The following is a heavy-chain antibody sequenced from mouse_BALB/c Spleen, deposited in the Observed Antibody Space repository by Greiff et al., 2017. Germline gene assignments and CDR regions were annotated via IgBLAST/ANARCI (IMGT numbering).Heavy chain of an antibody. Sequence: EVQLVESGGGLVKPGGSLKLSCAASGFTFSDYYMYWVRQTPEKRLEWVATISDGGSYTYYPDSVKGRFTISRDNAKNNLYLQMSSLKSEDTAMYYCARGDYYGRSYANYYAMDYWGQGTSVTVSS. V-gene: IGHV5-4*02. CDR3: ARGDYYGRSYANYYAMDY. CDR2: ISDGGSYT. D-gene: IGHD1-1*01. J-gene: IGHJ4*01. CDR1: GFTFSDYY.